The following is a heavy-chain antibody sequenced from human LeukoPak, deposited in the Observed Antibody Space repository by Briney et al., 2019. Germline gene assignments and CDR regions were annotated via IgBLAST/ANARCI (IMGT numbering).Heavy chain of an antibody. D-gene: IGHD5-12*01. CDR3: ARQGSGYDYYYFDY. V-gene: IGHV5-10-1*01. J-gene: IGHJ4*02. Sequence: GESLKISCKGSGYSFTSYWISWVRQMPGKGLEWMGRIDPSDSYTNSSPSFQGHVTISADKSISTAYLQWSSLKASDTAMYYCARQGSGYDYYYFDYWGQGTLVTVSS. CDR1: GYSFTSYW. CDR2: IDPSDSYT.